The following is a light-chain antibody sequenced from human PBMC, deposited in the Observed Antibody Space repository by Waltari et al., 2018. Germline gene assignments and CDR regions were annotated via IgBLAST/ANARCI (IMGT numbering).Light chain of an antibody. J-gene: IGKJ1*01. V-gene: IGKV1-5*03. CDR3: QQYSSFPGT. CDR2: KAS. CDR1: QSINNW. Sequence: IQMTQSPSTLSASVGDRVTITCRASQSINNWLACYQQKPGKAPKILIYKASTLESGVPFRFSGRGSETEFTLTISSLQPDDFATYYCQQYSSFPGTFGQGTQVDIK.